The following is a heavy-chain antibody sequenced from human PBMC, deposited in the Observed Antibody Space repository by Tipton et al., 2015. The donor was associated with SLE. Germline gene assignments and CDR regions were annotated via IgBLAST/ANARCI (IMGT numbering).Heavy chain of an antibody. D-gene: IGHD6-13*01. CDR3: AKDGYSSGWFYYYYMDV. Sequence: GSLRLSCAASGFTFSSYAMTWVRQAPGKGLEWVSGISGTGRATYYADSVKGRFTISRDTSKSRLYLQMNSLRIEDTAVYYCAKDGYSSGWFYYYYMDVWGKGTTVTVSS. J-gene: IGHJ6*03. CDR1: GFTFSSYA. CDR2: ISGTGRAT. V-gene: IGHV3-23*01.